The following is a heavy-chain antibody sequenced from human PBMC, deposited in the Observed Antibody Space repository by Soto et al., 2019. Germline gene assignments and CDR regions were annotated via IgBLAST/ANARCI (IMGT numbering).Heavy chain of an antibody. CDR3: ARDPLIGGSYYFDY. CDR1: GFTFSSYA. J-gene: IGHJ4*02. D-gene: IGHD1-26*01. CDR2: ISYDGSNK. Sequence: GGSLRLSCAASGFTFSSYAMHWVRQAPGKGLEWVAVISYDGSNKYYAGSVKGRFTISRDNSKNTLYLQMNSLRAEDTAVYYCARDPLIGGSYYFDYWGQGTLVTVSS. V-gene: IGHV3-30-3*01.